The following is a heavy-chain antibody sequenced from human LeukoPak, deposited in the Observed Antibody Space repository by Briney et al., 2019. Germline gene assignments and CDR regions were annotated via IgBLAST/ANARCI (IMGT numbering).Heavy chain of an antibody. CDR3: ARVDSTSWSVDY. D-gene: IGHD6-13*01. J-gene: IGHJ4*02. V-gene: IGHV4-59*01. CDR2: IYYSGST. CDR1: GGSISSYY. Sequence: SETLSLTCTVSGGSISSYYWSWIRQPPGKGLEWIGYIYYSGSTNYNPSLKSRVTISVDTSKNQFSLKLSSVTAADTAVYYCARVDSTSWSVDYWGQGTLVTVSS.